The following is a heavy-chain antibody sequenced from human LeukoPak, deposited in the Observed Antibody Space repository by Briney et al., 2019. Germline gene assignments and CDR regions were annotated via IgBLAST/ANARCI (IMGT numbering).Heavy chain of an antibody. V-gene: IGHV4-59*12. CDR1: GGSISSYY. CDR2: IYYSGST. J-gene: IGHJ4*02. Sequence: SETLSLTCTVSGGSISSYYWSWIRQPPGKGLEWIGYIYYSGSTNYNPSLKSRVTISVDTSKNQFSLKLSSVTAADTAVYYCARGGITIFGVVTHWGQGTLVTVSS. CDR3: ARGGITIFGVVTH. D-gene: IGHD3-3*01.